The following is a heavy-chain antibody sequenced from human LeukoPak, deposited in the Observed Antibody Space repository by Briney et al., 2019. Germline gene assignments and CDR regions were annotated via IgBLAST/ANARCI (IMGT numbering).Heavy chain of an antibody. Sequence: GTSVTLSCAGSGFTFRNFALHGVRQARGKGLAGVAVIYYDGSNKYYVDSLNGGFTIPSHNQNNKQYLQMHSLKAEDTAVYYCARENRKAVAARGGEEIDYWGQGTLVTVSS. CDR1: GFTFRNFA. D-gene: IGHD6-19*01. CDR3: ARENRKAVAARGGEEIDY. V-gene: IGHV3-30*04. CDR2: IYYDGSNK. J-gene: IGHJ4*02.